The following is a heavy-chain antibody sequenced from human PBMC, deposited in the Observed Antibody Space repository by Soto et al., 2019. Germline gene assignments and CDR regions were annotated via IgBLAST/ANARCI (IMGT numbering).Heavy chain of an antibody. J-gene: IGHJ4*01. CDR2: IGTAGDT. D-gene: IGHD6-25*01. V-gene: IGHV3-13*01. Sequence: GGSLRLSCAASGFTFSSYDMHWVRQATGKGLEWVSAIGTAGDTYYPDSVKGRFTISRDNFRNMVYLQMSSLRAEDTGKFYCAKEKAAVGVPLFDSWGQGTLVTVSS. CDR3: AKEKAAVGVPLFDS. CDR1: GFTFSSYD.